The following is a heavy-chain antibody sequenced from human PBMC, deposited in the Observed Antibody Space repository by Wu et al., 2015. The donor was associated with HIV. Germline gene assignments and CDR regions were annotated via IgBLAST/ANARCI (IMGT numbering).Heavy chain of an antibody. Sequence: QVQLVQSGAEVKKPGASVKVSCKASGYTFTGYYMHWVRQAPGQGLEWMGWINPNSGGTNYAQKFQGRVTMTRDTSLGTVYMELSRLRSDDTAVYYCAREGYGGNSRYFDYWGQGTLVTVSS. V-gene: IGHV1-2*02. CDR3: AREGYGGNSRYFDY. D-gene: IGHD4-23*01. J-gene: IGHJ4*02. CDR2: INPNSGGT. CDR1: GYTFTGYY.